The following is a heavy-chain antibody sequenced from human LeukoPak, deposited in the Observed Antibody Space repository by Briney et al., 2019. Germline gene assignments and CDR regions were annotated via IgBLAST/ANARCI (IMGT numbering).Heavy chain of an antibody. CDR2: IYPDDSDT. Sequence: GESLKISCKGSGYTFASYWIGWVRQMPGKGLEWMGIIYPDDSDTRYSPSFQGQVTISADKSISTAYLQWSGPKASDTAIYYCARRGGSYYYFDSWGQGTLVTVSS. V-gene: IGHV5-51*01. J-gene: IGHJ4*02. D-gene: IGHD1-26*01. CDR3: ARRGGSYYYFDS. CDR1: GYTFASYW.